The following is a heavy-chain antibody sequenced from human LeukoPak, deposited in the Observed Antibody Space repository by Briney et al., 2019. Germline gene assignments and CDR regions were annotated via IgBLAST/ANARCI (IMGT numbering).Heavy chain of an antibody. J-gene: IGHJ4*02. D-gene: IGHD5-24*01. CDR1: GFTFSDYY. CDR2: ISSSGSTI. CDR3: LRGADGYGVFDY. Sequence: GGSLRLSCAASGFTFSDYYMSWIRQAPGKGLEWVSYISSSGSTIYYADSVKGRFTVSRDNAKNTLYLQLNSLTIEDTAVYYCLRGADGYGVFDYWGQGSLVTVSA. V-gene: IGHV3-11*04.